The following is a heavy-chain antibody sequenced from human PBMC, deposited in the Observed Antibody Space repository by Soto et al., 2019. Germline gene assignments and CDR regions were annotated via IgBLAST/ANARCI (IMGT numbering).Heavy chain of an antibody. V-gene: IGHV4-59*08. CDR2: IHHSGRT. J-gene: IGHJ5*02. Sequence: QVQLQESGPGLVKPSETLSLTCTVSGDSVSSSYWTWIRQTSGKGLEWIGDIHHSGRTNHHPSLKSRLTISLDTSKNQLSLKLSSVTAADTAGYYCGRQGGSGRGALDLWGQGILVSVSS. CDR3: GRQGGSGRGALDL. D-gene: IGHD3-10*01. CDR1: GDSVSSSY.